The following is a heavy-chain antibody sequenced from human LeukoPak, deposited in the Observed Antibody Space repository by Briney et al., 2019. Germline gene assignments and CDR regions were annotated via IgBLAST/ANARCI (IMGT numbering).Heavy chain of an antibody. Sequence: GGSLRLSWAASGFRFSGHYMSWIRQAPGKGLEWISYISSTSTTTYYADSVKGRFTISRDNAKNSLHLQMSNLRAEDTAVYYCARGDCSATNCYYFDYWGQGTLVTVSS. CDR3: ARGDCSATNCYYFDY. J-gene: IGHJ4*02. D-gene: IGHD2-2*01. CDR1: GFRFSGHY. CDR2: ISSTSTTT. V-gene: IGHV3-11*04.